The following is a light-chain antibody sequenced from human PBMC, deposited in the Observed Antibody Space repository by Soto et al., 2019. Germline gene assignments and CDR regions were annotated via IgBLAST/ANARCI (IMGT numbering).Light chain of an antibody. CDR3: QQHSAWPPA. V-gene: IGKV3-11*01. J-gene: IGKJ4*01. Sequence: VVWKQSPATLSLSPGERATLSCRASQSIGRYLGWYQQKPDQAPRLLIYDASNRSTGIPARFSGSGSGTDFTLTVSSLEAGDFAVYYCQQHSAWPPAFGGGTKVEIK. CDR1: QSIGRY. CDR2: DAS.